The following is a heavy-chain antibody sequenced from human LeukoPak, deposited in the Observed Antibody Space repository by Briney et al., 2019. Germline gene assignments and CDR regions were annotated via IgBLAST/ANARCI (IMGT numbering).Heavy chain of an antibody. J-gene: IGHJ4*02. CDR1: GFTFSSYA. CDR3: AREGGAGGTIDY. CDR2: ISGSGGST. V-gene: IGHV3-23*01. D-gene: IGHD2-8*01. Sequence: GGSLRLSCAASGFTFSSYAMSWVRQAPGKGLEWISDISGSGGSTNYADSVKGRFTISRDNSKNTLYLQMNSLRAEDTAVYYCAREGGAGGTIDYWGQGTLVTVSS.